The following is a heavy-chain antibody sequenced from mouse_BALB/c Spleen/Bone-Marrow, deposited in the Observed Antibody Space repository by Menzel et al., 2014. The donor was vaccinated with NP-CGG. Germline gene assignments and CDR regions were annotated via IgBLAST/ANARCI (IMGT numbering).Heavy chain of an antibody. J-gene: IGHJ1*01. CDR3: ARPPYYGSSEWYFDV. V-gene: IGHV5-9-3*01. D-gene: IGHD1-1*01. CDR1: GFTFSSYA. CDR2: ISSGGSYT. Sequence: VHVKQSGGGLVKPGGSLKLSCAASGFTFSSYAMSWVRRTPEKRLEWVATISSGGSYTYYPDSVKGRFTISRDNAKNTLYLQMSSLRSEDTAMYYCARPPYYGSSEWYFDVWGAGTTVTVSS.